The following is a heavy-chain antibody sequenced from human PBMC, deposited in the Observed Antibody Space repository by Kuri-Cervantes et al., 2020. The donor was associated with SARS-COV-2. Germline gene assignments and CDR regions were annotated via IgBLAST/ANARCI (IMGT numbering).Heavy chain of an antibody. D-gene: IGHD5-18*01. V-gene: IGHV4-61*10. CDR2: IYTSGST. CDR1: GGSISSGSYY. Sequence: GSLRLSCTVSGGSISSGSYYWSWIRQPAGKGLEWIGYIYTSGSTNYNPSLKGRATISVDTSKNQISLKMSSVTAADTAVYFCARDYSNYFDYWGQGTLVTVSS. J-gene: IGHJ4*02. CDR3: ARDYSNYFDY.